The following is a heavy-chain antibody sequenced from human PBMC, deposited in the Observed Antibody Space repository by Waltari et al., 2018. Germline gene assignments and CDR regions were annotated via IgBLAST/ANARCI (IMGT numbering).Heavy chain of an antibody. CDR2: IYYSGRT. CDR1: GGSISSSSYY. CDR3: ARRFGY. J-gene: IGHJ4*02. Sequence: QLQLQESGPGLVKPSETLSLTCTVSGGSISSSSYYWGWIRQPPGKGLEWIGSIYYSGRTYYNPSLKSRVTLSVDTSKNQFSLRLSAVTAADTAVYYCARRFGYGGQGTLVTVSS. V-gene: IGHV4-39*01.